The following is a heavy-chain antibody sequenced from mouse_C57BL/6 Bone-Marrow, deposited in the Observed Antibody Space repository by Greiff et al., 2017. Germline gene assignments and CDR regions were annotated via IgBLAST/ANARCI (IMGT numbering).Heavy chain of an antibody. J-gene: IGHJ4*01. V-gene: IGHV1-81*01. CDR1: GYTFTSYG. CDR3: ARERGATVLTGTEAMDY. D-gene: IGHD4-1*01. Sequence: QVQLQQSGAELARPGASVKLSCKASGYTFTSYGISWVKQRTGQGLEWIGEIYPRSGNTYYNEKFKGKATLTADKSSSTAYMELRSLTSEDSAVYFCARERGATVLTGTEAMDYWGQGTSVTVSS. CDR2: IYPRSGNT.